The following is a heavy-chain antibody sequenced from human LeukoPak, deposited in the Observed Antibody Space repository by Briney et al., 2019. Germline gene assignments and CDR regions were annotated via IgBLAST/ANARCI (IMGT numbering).Heavy chain of an antibody. J-gene: IGHJ4*02. V-gene: IGHV3-23*01. D-gene: IGHD3-10*01. CDR2: ISGSGGST. CDR3: ATRDLYYYGSGSYREVDY. CDR1: GFTFSSYA. Sequence: GGSLRLSCAASGFTFSSYAMSWVRQAPGKGLEWVSAISGSGGSTYHADSVKGRFTISRDNSKNTLYLQMNSLRAEDTAVYYCATRDLYYYGSGSYREVDYWGQGTLVTVSS.